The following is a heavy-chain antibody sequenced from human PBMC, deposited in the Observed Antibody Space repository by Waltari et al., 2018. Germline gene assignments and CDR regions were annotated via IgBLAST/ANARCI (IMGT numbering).Heavy chain of an antibody. V-gene: IGHV3-23*03. J-gene: IGHJ4*02. CDR3: AKDLTR. D-gene: IGHD7-27*01. CDR1: GFTFSSYA. CDR2: IYSGGST. Sequence: EVQLLASGGGLVQPVCSLRLSCSASGFTFSSYAMSWVRQAQGKGLEWVAVIYSGGSTYYADSVKGRFTISRDNSKNTLYLQMNSLRAEDTAVYYCAKDLTRGGQGTLVTVSS.